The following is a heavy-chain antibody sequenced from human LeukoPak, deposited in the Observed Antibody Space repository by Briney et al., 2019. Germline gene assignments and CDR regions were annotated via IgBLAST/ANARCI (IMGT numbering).Heavy chain of an antibody. Sequence: PGGSLRLSCAASGFTFSSYAMSWVRQAPGKGLEWVSAISGSGGSTYYADSVKGRFTISRDNSKNTLYLQMNSLRAGDTAVYYCAKQNSIAAAGNWFDPWGQGTLVTVSS. D-gene: IGHD6-13*01. J-gene: IGHJ5*02. CDR1: GFTFSSYA. CDR2: ISGSGGST. V-gene: IGHV3-23*01. CDR3: AKQNSIAAAGNWFDP.